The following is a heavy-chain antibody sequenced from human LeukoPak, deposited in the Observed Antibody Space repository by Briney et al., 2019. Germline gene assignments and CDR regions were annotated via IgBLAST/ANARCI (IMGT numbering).Heavy chain of an antibody. CDR1: GGSFSDYY. Sequence: SETLSLTCAVQGGSFSDYYWSWIRQPPGKGLERIGEINHSGSTNYNPSLKSRVTISVDTSKNQFSLNLSSVTAADTAVYYCARGTSWGWYVDYWGQGTLVSVSS. D-gene: IGHD2-2*01. V-gene: IGHV4-34*01. J-gene: IGHJ4*02. CDR2: INHSGST. CDR3: ARGTSWGWYVDY.